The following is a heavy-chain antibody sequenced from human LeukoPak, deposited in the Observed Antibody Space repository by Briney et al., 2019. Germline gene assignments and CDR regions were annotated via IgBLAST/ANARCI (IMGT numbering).Heavy chain of an antibody. CDR1: GGSISSSNW. CDR2: IYHSGST. D-gene: IGHD4-17*01. J-gene: IGHJ4*02. Sequence: SETLSLTCAVSGGSISSSNWWSWVRQPPGKGLEWIGEIYHSGSTNYNPSLKSRVTISVDKSKNQFSLKLSSVTAADTAVYYCARVGRGDYGDYTAGYWGQGTLVTVSS. CDR3: ARVGRGDYGDYTAGY. V-gene: IGHV4-4*02.